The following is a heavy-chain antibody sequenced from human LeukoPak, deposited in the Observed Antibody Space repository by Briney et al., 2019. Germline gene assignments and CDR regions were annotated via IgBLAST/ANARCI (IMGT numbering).Heavy chain of an antibody. CDR3: ARAPPHSYGYFDY. J-gene: IGHJ4*02. CDR1: GFTFSSYE. V-gene: IGHV3-48*03. Sequence: GGSLRLSCAASGFTFSSYEMNWVRQAPGKGLEWVSYISSSGSTIYYADSVKGRFTISRDNAKNSLYLQMNSLRAEDTAVYYCARAPPHSYGYFDYWGQGTLVTVSS. CDR2: ISSSGSTI. D-gene: IGHD5-18*01.